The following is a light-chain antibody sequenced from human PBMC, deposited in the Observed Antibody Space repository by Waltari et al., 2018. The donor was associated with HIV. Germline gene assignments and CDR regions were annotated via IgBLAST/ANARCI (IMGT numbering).Light chain of an antibody. CDR2: AAS. CDR1: QGINQW. V-gene: IGKV1-5*03. J-gene: IGKJ1*01. Sequence: DIQMTQSPSIISASVGDRVTITCRASQGINQWLAWYQQTPGKAPKVLMYAASTLVEGVPSRFSGSASGTDFNFTITSLQPDDVATYYCHEYVTGFHSFGQGTKVE. CDR3: HEYVTGFHS.